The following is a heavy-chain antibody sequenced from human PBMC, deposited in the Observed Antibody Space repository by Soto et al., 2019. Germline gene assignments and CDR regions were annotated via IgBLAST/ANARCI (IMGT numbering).Heavy chain of an antibody. CDR1: GFTFRSYA. V-gene: IGHV3-23*01. CDR2: ISGSGDST. Sequence: GGSLRLSCAASGFTFRSYAMSWFRQAPGKGLEWVSAISGSGDSTYYADSVKGRFTISRDNSKNTLFLQVNSLRAEDTALYYCAKTMCCSSTSCPPHLTYPYMDVWGKGTTVTVS. CDR3: AKTMCCSSTSCPPHLTYPYMDV. J-gene: IGHJ6*03. D-gene: IGHD2-2*01.